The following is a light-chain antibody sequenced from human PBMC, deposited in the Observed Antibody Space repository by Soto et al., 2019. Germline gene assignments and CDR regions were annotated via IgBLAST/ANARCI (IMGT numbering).Light chain of an antibody. CDR2: DVS. V-gene: IGKV3-20*01. Sequence: EIVLTQSPGTLSLSPGERATLSCSASQSVRSSFFAWYQQKPRQAPRLLIYDVSVRATGIPDRFSGSGSGTDFTLTINRLEPEDFAVYYCQQYENSVMYTFGKGTKLEIK. J-gene: IGKJ2*01. CDR3: QQYENSVMYT. CDR1: QSVRSSF.